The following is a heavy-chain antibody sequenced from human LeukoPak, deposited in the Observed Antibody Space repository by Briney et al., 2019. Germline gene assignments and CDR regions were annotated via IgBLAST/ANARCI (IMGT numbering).Heavy chain of an antibody. D-gene: IGHD6-19*01. J-gene: IGHJ5*02. CDR3: ARIRFIPGIAVAGTFPQAFDP. V-gene: IGHV2-26*02. CDR1: GFSLSNARMG. Sequence: RKSGPTLVNPTETLTLTCTVSGFSLSNARMGVSWIRQPPGKALEWLAHIFSNDEKSYSTSLKSRLTISKDTSKSQVVLTMTNMDPVDTATYYCARIRFIPGIAVAGTFPQAFDPWGQGTLVTVSS. CDR2: IFSNDEK.